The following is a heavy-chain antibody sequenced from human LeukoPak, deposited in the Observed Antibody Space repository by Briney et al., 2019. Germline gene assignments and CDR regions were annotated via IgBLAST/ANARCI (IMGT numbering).Heavy chain of an antibody. CDR3: ARGLIWGDDFWSGYYLLSEGMDV. J-gene: IGHJ6*02. Sequence: PSETLSLTCTVSGGSISSYYWSWIRQPPGKGLEWIGEINHSGSTNYNPSLKSRVTISVDTSKNQFSLKLSSVTAADTAVYYCARGLIWGDDFWSGYYLLSEGMDVWGQGTTVTVSS. CDR2: INHSGST. D-gene: IGHD3-3*01. V-gene: IGHV4-34*01. CDR1: GGSISSYY.